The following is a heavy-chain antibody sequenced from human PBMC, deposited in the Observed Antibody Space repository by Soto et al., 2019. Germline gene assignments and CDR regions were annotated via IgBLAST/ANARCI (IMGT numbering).Heavy chain of an antibody. J-gene: IGHJ4*02. D-gene: IGHD1-20*01. Sequence: GESLTISCTSAGDDFSPYWIGWVRQMPGKGLEWMGIIYPHDSDTRYSPSFQGQVTISADKSISTAYLQWSSLKASDTAIYYCARRLDNTLDFWGQGTLVTVSS. V-gene: IGHV5-51*01. CDR1: GDDFSPYW. CDR2: IYPHDSDT. CDR3: ARRLDNTLDF.